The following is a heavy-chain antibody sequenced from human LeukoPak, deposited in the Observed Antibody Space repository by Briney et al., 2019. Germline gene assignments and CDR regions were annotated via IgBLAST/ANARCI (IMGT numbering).Heavy chain of an antibody. Sequence: GGSLRLSCAASGFIFGSYAMSWVRQAPGKGLEWVSDISNSGGTTNYADSVKGRFTISRDNSKNTLYLQMRSLRAEDTAVYYCAKERVTGFGVITYYFDYWGQGTLVTVSS. CDR2: ISNSGGTT. V-gene: IGHV3-23*01. CDR3: AKERVTGFGVITYYFDY. D-gene: IGHD3-3*01. J-gene: IGHJ4*02. CDR1: GFIFGSYA.